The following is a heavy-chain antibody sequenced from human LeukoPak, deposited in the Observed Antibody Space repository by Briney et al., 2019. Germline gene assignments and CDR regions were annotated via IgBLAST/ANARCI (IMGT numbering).Heavy chain of an antibody. Sequence: GESLKISCKGSGYSFTSYWIGWVRQMPGKGLEWMGIICPGDSDTRYSPSFQGQVTISADKSISTAYLQWSSLKASDTAMYYCARGGMATTPSYYFDYWGQGTLVTVSS. CDR2: ICPGDSDT. V-gene: IGHV5-51*01. D-gene: IGHD5-24*01. CDR3: ARGGMATTPSYYFDY. CDR1: GYSFTSYW. J-gene: IGHJ4*02.